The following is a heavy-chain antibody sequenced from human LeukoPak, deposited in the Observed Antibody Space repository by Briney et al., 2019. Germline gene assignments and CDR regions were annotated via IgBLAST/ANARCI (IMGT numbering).Heavy chain of an antibody. V-gene: IGHV3-74*01. J-gene: IGHJ5*02. Sequence: GGSLRLSCAAAGFTFSSYWMHWVRQAPGKGLVWVSRINTDGTSTSYADSVKGRFTISRDNSKNTLYLQMNSLRAEDTAVYYCEIGFDPWGQGTLVTVSS. CDR3: EIGFDP. CDR2: INTDGTST. CDR1: GFTFSSYW.